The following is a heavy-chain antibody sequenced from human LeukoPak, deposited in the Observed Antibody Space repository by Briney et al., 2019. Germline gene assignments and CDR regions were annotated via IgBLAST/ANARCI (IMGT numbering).Heavy chain of an antibody. CDR2: ISYDGSNK. J-gene: IGHJ4*02. V-gene: IGHV3-30-3*01. CDR3: ASEIAWEPIDY. CDR1: GFTFSSYA. Sequence: GGSLRLSCAGSGFTFSSYAMHWVRQAPGKRLEWVAVISYDGSNKYYADSVKGRFTISRDNSKNTLYLQMNSLRAEDTAVYYCASEIAWEPIDYWGQGTLVTVSS. D-gene: IGHD1-26*01.